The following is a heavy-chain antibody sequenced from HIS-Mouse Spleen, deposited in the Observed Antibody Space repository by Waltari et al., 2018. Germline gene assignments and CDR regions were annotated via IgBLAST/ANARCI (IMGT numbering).Heavy chain of an antibody. D-gene: IGHD6-19*01. CDR2: IYYSGST. J-gene: IGHJ2*01. V-gene: IGHV4-59*01. CDR3: ARIAVAGAFL. Sequence: QVQLQESGPGLVKPSETLSLSCTVSGGSISSYYWSWVRQPPGKGLEWIGYIYYSGSTNYNPSLKSRVTISVDTSKNQFSLKLSSVTAADTAVYYCARIAVAGAFLWGRGTLVTVSS. CDR1: GGSISSYY.